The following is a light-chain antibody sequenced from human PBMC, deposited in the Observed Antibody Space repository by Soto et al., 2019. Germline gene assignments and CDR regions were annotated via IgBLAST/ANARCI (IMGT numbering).Light chain of an antibody. J-gene: IGKJ1*01. CDR2: AAS. CDR3: QQYNSYS. V-gene: IGKV1-17*02. CDR1: RDVGSD. Sequence: QMTQSPSSLSASLGEKIIITCRASRDVGSDVSWYQQKPGQAPKLLIYAASNLYTGVPSRFSGSRSGIEFTLTISNLQPDDFATYYCQQYNSYSFGQGTKVDIK.